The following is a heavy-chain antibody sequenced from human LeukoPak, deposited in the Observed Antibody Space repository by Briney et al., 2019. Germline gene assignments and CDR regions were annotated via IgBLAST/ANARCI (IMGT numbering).Heavy chain of an antibody. CDR3: ARVGSGWPFDY. D-gene: IGHD6-19*01. J-gene: IGHJ4*02. CDR1: DYSISSGYH. V-gene: IGHV4-38-2*01. Sequence: SETLSLTCAVSDYSISSGYHWGWIRQPPGKGLEWIGNIYHSGSTYYNSSLKSRVTISVDTSKNQFSLRLSSVTAAVTAVYYCARVGSGWPFDYWGQGTLVTVSS. CDR2: IYHSGST.